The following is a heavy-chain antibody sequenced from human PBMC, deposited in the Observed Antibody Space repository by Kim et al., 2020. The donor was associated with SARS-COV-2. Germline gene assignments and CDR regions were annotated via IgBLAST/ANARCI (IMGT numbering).Heavy chain of an antibody. V-gene: IGHV3-7*01. CDR2: IKQDGSQK. CDR1: GFTFSNYW. CDR3: ARDLSGSSCFDY. J-gene: IGHJ4*02. Sequence: GGSLRLSCAASGFTFSNYWMNWVRRVPGKGLECVANIKQDGSQKYYVDSLKGLFTISRDNAKNSLYLQMNSLRAEDTAVYYCARDLSGSSCFDYWGQGTLVTVSS. D-gene: IGHD2-15*01.